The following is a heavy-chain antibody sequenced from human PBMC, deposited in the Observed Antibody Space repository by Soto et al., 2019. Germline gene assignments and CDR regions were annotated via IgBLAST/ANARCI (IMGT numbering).Heavy chain of an antibody. D-gene: IGHD2-2*01. V-gene: IGHV3-23*01. Sequence: PGGSLRLSCATSGFSFSSYSMSWVRQAPGKGLKWISTMSSSGNCTYYADSVKGRFTISRDNSKISLYLQMKSLRAEDTAVYYCARVPDLDYCSRTSCLYYFDYWGQGALVTVSS. CDR2: MSSSGNCT. CDR3: ARVPDLDYCSRTSCLYYFDY. J-gene: IGHJ4*02. CDR1: GFSFSSYS.